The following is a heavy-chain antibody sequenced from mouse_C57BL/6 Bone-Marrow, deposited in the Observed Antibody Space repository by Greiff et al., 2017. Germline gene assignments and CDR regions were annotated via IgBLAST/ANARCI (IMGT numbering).Heavy chain of an antibody. V-gene: IGHV1-56*01. CDR2: IFPGSGST. D-gene: IGHD4-1*01. J-gene: IGHJ2*01. CDR3: ARSGGDY. CDR1: GYTFNSHW. Sequence: VQLQQSGPELVRPGASVKISCKAPGYTFNSHWMQWVRQRPGQGLEWIGEIFPGSGSTYYNEKFKGKATLTVDTASSTAYMQLSSLTSEDSAVYFCARSGGDYWGQGTTLTVSS.